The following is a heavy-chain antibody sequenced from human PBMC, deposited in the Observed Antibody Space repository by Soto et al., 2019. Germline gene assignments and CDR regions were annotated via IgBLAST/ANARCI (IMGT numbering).Heavy chain of an antibody. J-gene: IGHJ6*02. CDR1: GGSISTSNYY. D-gene: IGHD2-2*01. V-gene: IGHV4-39*01. Sequence: NPSETLSLTCTVSGGSISTSNYYWGWVRQPPGKGLDWIGNIYYSGTTYYNPSLKSRVTISVDTSKNQFSLKLNSVTAADTAVYYCARGGHCSSTSCYSGYYYYGMDVWGQGTTVTVSS. CDR2: IYYSGTT. CDR3: ARGGHCSSTSCYSGYYYYGMDV.